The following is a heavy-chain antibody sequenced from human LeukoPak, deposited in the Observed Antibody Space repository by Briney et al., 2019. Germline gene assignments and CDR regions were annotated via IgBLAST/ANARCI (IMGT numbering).Heavy chain of an antibody. CDR1: GFTFSSYS. CDR3: AREASPRGYCSGGSCPKQY. D-gene: IGHD2-15*01. Sequence: GGSLRLSCAASGFTFSSYSMNWVRQAPGKGLEWVSYISSSSSTIYYADSLKGRFTISRDNSKNSLYLQMNSLRAEDTAVYYCAREASPRGYCSGGSCPKQYWGQGTLVTVSS. CDR2: ISSSSSTI. J-gene: IGHJ4*02. V-gene: IGHV3-48*01.